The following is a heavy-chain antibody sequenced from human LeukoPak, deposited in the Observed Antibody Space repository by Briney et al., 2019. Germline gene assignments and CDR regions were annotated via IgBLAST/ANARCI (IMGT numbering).Heavy chain of an antibody. CDR3: ARLFGGVTTYDY. CDR1: GFTFGNFW. Sequence: GGSLRLSCAASGFTFGNFWMSWVRQAPGRGLRWVASMKGDGSHIYYVDSVKGRFTISRDNARNSLYLQMNSLRVEDTAVYYCARLFGGVTTYDYWGQGALVTVSS. J-gene: IGHJ4*02. V-gene: IGHV3-7*01. D-gene: IGHD2-8*02. CDR2: MKGDGSHI.